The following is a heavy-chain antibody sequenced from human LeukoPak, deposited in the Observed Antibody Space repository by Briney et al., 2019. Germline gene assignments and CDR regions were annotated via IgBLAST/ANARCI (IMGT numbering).Heavy chain of an antibody. V-gene: IGHV4-34*01. J-gene: IGHJ4*02. CDR2: INHGGST. CDR3: ARLVDFWSGYYSFASDY. D-gene: IGHD3-3*01. Sequence: SETLSLTCAVYGGSFSGYYWSWIRQPPGKGLEWIGEINHGGSTNYNPSLKSRVTISVDTSKNQISLKLSSVTAADTAVYYCARLVDFWSGYYSFASDYWGQGTLVTVSS. CDR1: GGSFSGYY.